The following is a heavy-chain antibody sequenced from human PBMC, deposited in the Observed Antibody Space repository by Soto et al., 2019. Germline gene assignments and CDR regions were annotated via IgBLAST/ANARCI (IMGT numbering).Heavy chain of an antibody. Sequence: PSETLSLTCTVSGGSISSYYWSWIRQPPGKGLEWIGYIYHSGSTYYNPSLKSRVTVSVDRSKNQFSLKLSSVTAADTAVYYCATMGTPATGLYYFDYWDQGTLVTVSS. D-gene: IGHD3-10*01. J-gene: IGHJ4*02. CDR3: ATMGTPATGLYYFDY. CDR2: IYHSGST. V-gene: IGHV4-59*04. CDR1: GGSISSYY.